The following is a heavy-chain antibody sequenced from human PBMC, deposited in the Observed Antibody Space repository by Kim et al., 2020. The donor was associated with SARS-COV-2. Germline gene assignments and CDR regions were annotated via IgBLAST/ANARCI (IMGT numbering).Heavy chain of an antibody. Sequence: SETLSLTCTVSGGSISTTSFYWGWIRQPPGKGLEWIGSIYYGGTTFYNPSLKSRFTVSEDTSKNQFSLKLSSVTAADSGMYYCASMRGDYNVLTGYSNAFNTGGKGTRVTVSS. J-gene: IGHJ3*02. CDR1: GGSISTTSFY. CDR2: IYYGGTT. V-gene: IGHV4-39*01. D-gene: IGHD3-9*01. CDR3: ASMRGDYNVLTGYSNAFNT.